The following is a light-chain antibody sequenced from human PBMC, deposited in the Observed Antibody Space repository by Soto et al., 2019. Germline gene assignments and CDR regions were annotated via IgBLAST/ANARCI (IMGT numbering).Light chain of an antibody. CDR1: QAINTY. V-gene: IGKV1-39*01. CDR2: GTS. J-gene: IGKJ5*01. CDR3: QQSYSTLLII. Sequence: DIQMTQSPSFLSASVGDRVTISCRASQAINTYLNWYQQKPGKAPKLLIYGTSDLQNGVPSRFSGGGSGTDFTLTISSLQPEDFATYFCQQSYSTLLIIFGQGTRLEV.